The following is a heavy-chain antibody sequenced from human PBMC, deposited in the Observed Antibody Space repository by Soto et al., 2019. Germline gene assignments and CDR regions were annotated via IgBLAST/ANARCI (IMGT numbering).Heavy chain of an antibody. CDR1: GYTFTGYY. J-gene: IGHJ6*02. D-gene: IGHD5-12*01. CDR2: INPNSGGT. CDR3: ARGDIVAPHYYYGMDV. V-gene: IGHV1-2*02. Sequence: ASVKVSCKASGYTFTGYYMHWVRQAPGQGLEWMGWINPNSGGTNYAQKFQGRATMTRDTSISTAYMELSRLRSDDTAVYYCARGDIVAPHYYYGMDVWGQGTTVTVSS.